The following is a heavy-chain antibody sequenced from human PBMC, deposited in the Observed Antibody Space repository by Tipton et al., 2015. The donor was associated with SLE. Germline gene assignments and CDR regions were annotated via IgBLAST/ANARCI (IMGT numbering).Heavy chain of an antibody. V-gene: IGHV3-30*04. D-gene: IGHD6-13*01. CDR2: ISYDGSNK. CDR3: ASALQLVARY. CDR1: GFTFSSYA. Sequence: SLRLSCAASGFTFSSYAMHWVRQAPGKGLEWVAIISYDGSNKYYADSVKGRFTISRDNSKNTLYLQMNSLRAEDTAVYYCASALQLVARYWGQGTLVTVSS. J-gene: IGHJ4*02.